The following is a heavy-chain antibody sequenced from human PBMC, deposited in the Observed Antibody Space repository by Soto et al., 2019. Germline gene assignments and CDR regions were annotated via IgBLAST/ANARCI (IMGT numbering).Heavy chain of an antibody. CDR1: GYTFTSYG. D-gene: IGHD6-13*01. Sequence: QVQLVQSGAEVKKPGASVKVSCKASGYTFTSYGISWVRQAPGQGLEWMGWINAYNGNTNYAQKLQGRVTMTTDTTTSTAYMELRSLRSADTSVAYGAREASSSDHDYWGQGTLVTVSS. J-gene: IGHJ4*02. CDR2: INAYNGNT. V-gene: IGHV1-18*01. CDR3: AREASSSDHDY.